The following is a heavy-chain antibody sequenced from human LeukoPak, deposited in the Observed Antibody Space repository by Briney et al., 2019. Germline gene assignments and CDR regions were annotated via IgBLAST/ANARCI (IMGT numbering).Heavy chain of an antibody. CDR1: GGSISSYY. V-gene: IGHV4-59*01. CDR3: ARVGAYGDYYWFDP. D-gene: IGHD4-17*01. J-gene: IGHJ5*02. CDR2: IYYSGST. Sequence: PSETLSLTCTVSGGSISSYYWSWIRQPPGKGLEWIGYIYYSGSTNYNPSLKSRVTISVDTSKNQFSLKLSSVTAADTAVYYCARVGAYGDYYWFDPWGQGTLVTVSS.